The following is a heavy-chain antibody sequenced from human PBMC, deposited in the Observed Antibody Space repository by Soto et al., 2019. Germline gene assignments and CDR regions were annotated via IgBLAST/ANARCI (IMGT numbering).Heavy chain of an antibody. CDR1: GFTFNHYA. D-gene: IGHD4-17*01. J-gene: IGHJ6*02. V-gene: IGHV3-23*01. CDR3: AKDSTVTTSLYFFYYGFDV. CDR2: VSGRGGST. Sequence: GGSLRLSCTASGFTFNHYAMSWVRQAPGKGLEWVSAVSGRGGSTKYADSVKGRFIISRDNSNSTLYLQMDSLRGEDTAVYYCAKDSTVTTSLYFFYYGFDVWGQGTTVTVS.